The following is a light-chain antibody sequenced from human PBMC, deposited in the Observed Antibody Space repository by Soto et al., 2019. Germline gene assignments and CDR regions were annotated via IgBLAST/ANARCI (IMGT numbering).Light chain of an antibody. CDR2: GAS. CDR3: QQYGSSGT. J-gene: IGKJ1*01. Sequence: SQSAGTLSLSTGERATLSCRASQSVSNSYLAWYQQKPGQAPRLLIYGASTRAAGITDRFSGSGSGTDFTLAIARLEPEDFAVYYCQQYGSSGTFGQRTKVAIK. CDR1: QSVSNSY. V-gene: IGKV3-20*01.